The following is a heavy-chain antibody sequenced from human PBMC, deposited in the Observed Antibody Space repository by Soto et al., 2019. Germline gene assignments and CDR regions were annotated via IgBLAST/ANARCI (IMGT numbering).Heavy chain of an antibody. Sequence: SETLSLTCTVSGGSISSSSYYWGWIRQPPGKGLEWIGSIYSSGSTYYNPSIKSRVTISVDTSKNQFSLKLSYVTDEDTAVYYWARLVYDSSGYRPGWGEETRVTVS. D-gene: IGHD3-22*01. J-gene: IGHJ4*02. CDR3: ARLVYDSSGYRPG. V-gene: IGHV4-39*01. CDR2: IYSSGST. CDR1: GGSISSSSYY.